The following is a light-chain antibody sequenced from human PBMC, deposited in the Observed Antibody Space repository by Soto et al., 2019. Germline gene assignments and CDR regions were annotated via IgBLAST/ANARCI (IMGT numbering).Light chain of an antibody. J-gene: IGKJ1*01. V-gene: IGKV1-6*01. CDR2: AAS. CDR1: QDIRSA. Sequence: AIQLTQSPSSLSASVGDRVTITCRASQDIRSALGWYQQKPGKVPKLLIYAASTLQSGVPSRFSGSGFGTDFTLTISSLQPEDFATYYCLLDYAYFWAFGQGTKVEVK. CDR3: LLDYAYFWA.